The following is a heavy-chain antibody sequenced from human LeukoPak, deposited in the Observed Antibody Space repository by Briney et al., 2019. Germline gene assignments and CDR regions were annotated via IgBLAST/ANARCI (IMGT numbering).Heavy chain of an antibody. CDR2: ISGYNGNT. V-gene: IGHV1-18*01. CDR1: GYTFNRYG. D-gene: IGHD5-12*01. CDR3: ARDYGYGVTVMISDDY. J-gene: IGHJ4*02. Sequence: ASVKVSCKASGYTFNRYGITWVRQAPGQGLEWMGWISGYNGNTNYAQKLQGRVTMTTDTSTSTAYMELRSLRSDDTAMYYCARDYGYGVTVMISDDYWRQGTLVTVSS.